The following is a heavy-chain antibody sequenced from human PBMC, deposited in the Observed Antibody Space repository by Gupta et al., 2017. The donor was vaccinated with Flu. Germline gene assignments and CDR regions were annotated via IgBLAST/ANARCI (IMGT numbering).Heavy chain of an antibody. D-gene: IGHD3-22*01. V-gene: IGHV3-30*18. Sequence: QVQLVESGGGVVQPGRSLRLSCAASGFAFTNYGMYWVRQAPGKGLEWLVIICNDGIKKKHIDSGKVRFTSSKDNSQNTLYLKMNSPRLKDTAVYLSAKERRRRSSGYGMDVWGQGTIVTVSS. CDR3: AKERRRRSSGYGMDV. J-gene: IGHJ6*02. CDR1: GFAFTNYG. CDR2: ICNDGIKK.